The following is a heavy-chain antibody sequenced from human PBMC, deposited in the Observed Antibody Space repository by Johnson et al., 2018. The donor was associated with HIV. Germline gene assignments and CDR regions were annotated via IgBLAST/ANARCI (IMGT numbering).Heavy chain of an antibody. V-gene: IGHV3-30*18. Sequence: QVQLVESGGGLIQPGGSLRLSCAASGFTFSSYGMHWVRQAPGKGLEWVAVISYDGSNKYYADSVKGRFTISRDNSKNTLYLQMNSLRAEDTAVYYCAKCGDADTFDIWGPDTMVTVSS. CDR1: GFTFSSYG. J-gene: IGHJ3*02. D-gene: IGHD3-10*01. CDR2: ISYDGSNK. CDR3: AKCGDADTFDI.